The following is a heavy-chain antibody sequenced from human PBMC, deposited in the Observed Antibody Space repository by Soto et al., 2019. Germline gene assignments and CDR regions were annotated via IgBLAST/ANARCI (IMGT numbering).Heavy chain of an antibody. CDR2: IYYSGST. D-gene: IGHD3-3*02. CDR3: ATASFLQSLLFRWFDT. V-gene: IGHV4-31*03. Sequence: TLSLTCTVAGGSSSGVGDYWSWIRQHPGKGLEWIGYIYYSGSTYYNPSLKSRVTISVDTSKNQFSLKLSSVTAADTAVYYCATASFLQSLLFRWFDTPGQATLLT. J-gene: IGHJ5*02. CDR1: GGSSSGVGDY.